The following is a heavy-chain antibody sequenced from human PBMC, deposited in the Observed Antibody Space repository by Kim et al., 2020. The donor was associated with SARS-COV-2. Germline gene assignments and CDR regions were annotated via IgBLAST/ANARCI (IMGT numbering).Heavy chain of an antibody. V-gene: IGHV1-3*01. CDR2: INAGNGNT. J-gene: IGHJ4*02. CDR1: GYTFTSYA. Sequence: ASVKVSCKASGYTFTSYAMHWVRQAPGQRLEWMGWINAGNGNTKYSQKFQGRVTITRDTSASTAYMELSSLRSEDMAVYYCARGRGLYSGYGPLGYWGQGTLVTVSS. D-gene: IGHD5-12*01. CDR3: ARGRGLYSGYGPLGY.